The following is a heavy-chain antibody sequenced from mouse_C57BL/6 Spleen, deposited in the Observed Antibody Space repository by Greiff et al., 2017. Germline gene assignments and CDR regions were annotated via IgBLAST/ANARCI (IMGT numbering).Heavy chain of an antibody. V-gene: IGHV1-39*01. CDR2: INPNYGTT. CDR3: ARSYYGSSYEWYFDV. D-gene: IGHD1-1*01. Sequence: VQLKESGPELVKPGASVKISCKASGYSFTDYNMNWVKQSNGKSLEWIGVINPNYGTTSYNQKFKGKATLTVDQSSSTAYMQLNSLTSEDSAVYCCARSYYGSSYEWYFDVWGTGTTVTVSS. CDR1: GYSFTDYN. J-gene: IGHJ1*03.